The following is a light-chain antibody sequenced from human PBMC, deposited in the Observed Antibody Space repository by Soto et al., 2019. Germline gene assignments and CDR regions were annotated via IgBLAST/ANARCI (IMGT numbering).Light chain of an antibody. CDR2: DAS. V-gene: IGKV3-11*01. Sequence: EIVLTQSPATLSLSPGEGATLSCWASQSVGNYLAWYQHKPGQAPRLLIYDASNRATGIPARFSGSGSRTDFTLTISRLEPEDFAVYYCQQRSNWPPTFGQGTRLEIK. J-gene: IGKJ5*01. CDR1: QSVGNY. CDR3: QQRSNWPPT.